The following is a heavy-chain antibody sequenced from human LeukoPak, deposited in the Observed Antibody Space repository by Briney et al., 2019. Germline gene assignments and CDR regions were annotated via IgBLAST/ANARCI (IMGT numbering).Heavy chain of an antibody. D-gene: IGHD6-13*01. CDR1: GFSFSNHW. Sequence: GGSLRLSCAASGFSFSNHWMHWVRQVPGKGLVWVSRINSDGSSTTYADSVKGRFTISRDNAKNTLYLQMNSPRDEDTAVYYCTRDVSQSSSWYGEFDYWGQGTQVTVSS. CDR3: TRDVSQSSSWYGEFDY. J-gene: IGHJ4*02. CDR2: INSDGSST. V-gene: IGHV3-74*03.